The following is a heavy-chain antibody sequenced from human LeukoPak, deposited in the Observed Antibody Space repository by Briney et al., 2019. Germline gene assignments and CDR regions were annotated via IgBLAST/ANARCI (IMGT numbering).Heavy chain of an antibody. J-gene: IGHJ4*02. D-gene: IGHD6-13*01. CDR1: GYSISSGYY. Sequence: SETLSLTCTVSGYSISSGYYWSWIRQPPGKGLEWIGYIYYSGSTNYNPSLKSRVTISVDTSKNQFSLKLSSVTAADTAVYYCARAVGSSSWYGSRIAYYYFDYWGQGTLVTVSS. CDR3: ARAVGSSSWYGSRIAYYYFDY. CDR2: IYYSGST. V-gene: IGHV4-61*01.